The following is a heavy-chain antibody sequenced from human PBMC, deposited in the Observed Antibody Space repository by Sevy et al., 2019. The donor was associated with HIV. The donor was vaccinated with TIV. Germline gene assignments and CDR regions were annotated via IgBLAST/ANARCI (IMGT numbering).Heavy chain of an antibody. CDR2: ISGSGGST. V-gene: IGHV3-23*01. CDR3: AKDGCKPSVVEENYYYYYMDV. CDR1: GFTFSSYA. Sequence: GGSLRLSCAASGFTFSSYAMSWVRQAPGKGLEWVSAISGSGGSTYYADSVKGRFTISRDNSKNTLYLQMNSLRAEDTAVYYCAKDGCKPSVVEENYYYYYMDVWGKGTTVTVSS. J-gene: IGHJ6*03. D-gene: IGHD2-15*01.